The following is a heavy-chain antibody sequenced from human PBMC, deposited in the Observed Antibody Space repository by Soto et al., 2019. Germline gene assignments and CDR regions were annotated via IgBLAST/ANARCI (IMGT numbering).Heavy chain of an antibody. CDR2: ITPIFGTA. Sequence: GASVKVSCKASGGTFSSYTITWVRQAPGQGLEWIGGITPIFGTANYAQKFQGRVTITADELRSTAYMELSSLRSEDTAVYYCAREGLEYSTSGYNWFDPWGQGTLVTVSS. J-gene: IGHJ5*02. D-gene: IGHD6-6*01. CDR1: GGTFSSYT. CDR3: AREGLEYSTSGYNWFDP. V-gene: IGHV1-69*13.